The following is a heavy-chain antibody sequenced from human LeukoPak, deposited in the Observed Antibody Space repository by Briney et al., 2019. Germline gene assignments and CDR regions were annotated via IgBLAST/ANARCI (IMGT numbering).Heavy chain of an antibody. J-gene: IGHJ4*02. V-gene: IGHV5-51*01. CDR3: ARRYTIFGVVTIDY. CDR2: IYPGNSDT. D-gene: IGHD3-3*01. Sequence: GESLKISCKGSGYSFTSYWIAWVRQMPGKGLEWTGIIYPGNSDTKYSPSFQGQVTISADKSISTAYLQWSSLKASDTAMYYCARRYTIFGVVTIDYWGQGTLVTVSS. CDR1: GYSFTSYW.